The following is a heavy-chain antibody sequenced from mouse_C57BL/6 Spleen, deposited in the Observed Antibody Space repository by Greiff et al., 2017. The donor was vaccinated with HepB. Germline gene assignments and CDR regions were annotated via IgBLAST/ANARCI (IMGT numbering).Heavy chain of an antibody. CDR2: IDPETGGT. V-gene: IGHV1-15*01. CDR3: TSLYYGSSYWYFDV. D-gene: IGHD1-1*01. CDR1: GYTFTDYE. J-gene: IGHJ1*03. Sequence: VQLQQSGAELVRPGASVTLSCKASGYTFTDYEMHWVKQTPVHGLEWIGAIDPETGGTAYNQKFKGKAILTADKSSSTAYMELRSLTSEDSAVYYCTSLYYGSSYWYFDVWGTGTTVTVSS.